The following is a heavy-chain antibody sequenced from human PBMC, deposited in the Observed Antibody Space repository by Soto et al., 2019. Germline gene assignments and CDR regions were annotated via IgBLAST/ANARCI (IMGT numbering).Heavy chain of an antibody. V-gene: IGHV3-13*01. CDR3: ARGRRWLQFFSSRLFDS. J-gene: IGHJ4*02. CDR1: GFTFSSYD. D-gene: IGHD5-12*01. CDR2: IGTAGDT. Sequence: GGSLGLSCAASGFTFSSYDMHWVRQATGKGLEWVSAIGTAGDTYYPGSVKGRFTISRENAKNSLYLQMNSLRAEDTAVYYCARGRRWLQFFSSRLFDSWGQGILVTVSS.